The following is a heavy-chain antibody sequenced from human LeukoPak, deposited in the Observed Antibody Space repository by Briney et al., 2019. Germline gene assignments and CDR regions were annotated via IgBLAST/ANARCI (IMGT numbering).Heavy chain of an antibody. CDR3: ARDIAVAGTGGYFDY. V-gene: IGHV1-69*06. Sequence: SVKVSCKASGGTFSRYAISWVRQAPGQGLEWMGGIIPIFGTATYAQKFQGRVTITADKSTSTAYMELSSLRCEDTAVYYCARDIAVAGTGGYFDYWGQGTLVTVSS. CDR1: GGTFSRYA. J-gene: IGHJ4*02. CDR2: IIPIFGTA. D-gene: IGHD6-19*01.